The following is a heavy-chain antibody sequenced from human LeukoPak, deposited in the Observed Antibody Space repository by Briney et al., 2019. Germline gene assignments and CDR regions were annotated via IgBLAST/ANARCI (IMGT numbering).Heavy chain of an antibody. J-gene: IGHJ3*02. D-gene: IGHD2-8*01. V-gene: IGHV3-33*01. Sequence: GGSLRLSCAASGFTFSSYGMHWVRQAPGKGLEWVAVIWYDGSNKYYADSVKGRFTISRDNSKNTLYLQMNSLRAEDTAVYYCAREGVRDAFDIWGQGTMVTVSS. CDR1: GFTFSSYG. CDR3: AREGVRDAFDI. CDR2: IWYDGSNK.